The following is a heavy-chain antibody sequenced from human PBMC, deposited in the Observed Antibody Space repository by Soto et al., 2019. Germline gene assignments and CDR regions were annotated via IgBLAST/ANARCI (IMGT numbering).Heavy chain of an antibody. CDR1: GGSFTSNNW. J-gene: IGHJ4*02. CDR3: ASRDPGTSVDY. V-gene: IGHV4-4*02. Sequence: SETLSLTCAVSGGSFTSNNWWTWVRPPPGQGLEWIGEIYRTGSTNYNPSLKSRVTISLDKSEKQISMKVTSLTAADTAVYYCASRDPGTSVDYWGEGTLV. CDR2: IYRTGST. D-gene: IGHD1-7*01.